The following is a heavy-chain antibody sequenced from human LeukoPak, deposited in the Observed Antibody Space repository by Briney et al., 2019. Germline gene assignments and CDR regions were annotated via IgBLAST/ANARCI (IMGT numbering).Heavy chain of an antibody. Sequence: ASVKVSCKASGYTFTGYYMHWVRQAPGQGLEWMGWINPNSGGTNYAQKFQGWATMTRDTSISTAYMELSRLRSDDTAVYYCARSMAAAGKGGNYYYGMDVWGQGTTVTVSS. CDR3: ARSMAAAGKGGNYYYGMDV. J-gene: IGHJ6*02. CDR1: GYTFTGYY. D-gene: IGHD6-13*01. V-gene: IGHV1-2*04. CDR2: INPNSGGT.